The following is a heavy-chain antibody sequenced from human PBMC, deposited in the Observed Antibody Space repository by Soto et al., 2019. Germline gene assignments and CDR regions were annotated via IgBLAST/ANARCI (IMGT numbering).Heavy chain of an antibody. D-gene: IGHD6-13*01. CDR1: GFTFSDYY. CDR2: ISGSGSIT. CDR3: ARVGSTLAAGTPDY. V-gene: IGHV3-11*01. Sequence: GGSLRLSCAASGFTFSDYYMSWFRQAPGKGLERVSYISGSGSITHDADSVKGRFTISRDNAKNSLYLPINSLRAEDTAIYYCARVGSTLAAGTPDYWGKGTLVTVAS. J-gene: IGHJ4*02.